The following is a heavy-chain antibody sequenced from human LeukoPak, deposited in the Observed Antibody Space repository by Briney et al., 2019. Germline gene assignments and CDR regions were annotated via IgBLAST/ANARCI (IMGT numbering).Heavy chain of an antibody. CDR1: GFIFSNYW. J-gene: IGHJ4*02. D-gene: IGHD1-1*01. Sequence: GGSLRLSCAASGFIFSNYWMDWVRQAPGKGLEWVANIKHDGTAKYYVDSVKGRFTISRDSAKNSLYLRMNSLRAEDTAVYFCTRQLEDWGQGTLVTVSS. CDR2: IKHDGTAK. CDR3: TRQLED. V-gene: IGHV3-7*03.